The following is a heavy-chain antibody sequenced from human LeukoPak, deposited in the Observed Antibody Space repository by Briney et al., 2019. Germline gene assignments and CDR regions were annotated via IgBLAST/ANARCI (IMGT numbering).Heavy chain of an antibody. J-gene: IGHJ3*02. V-gene: IGHV4-59*01. CDR1: GASISNYY. D-gene: IGHD6-13*01. CDR2: IYPIGST. Sequence: SETLSLTCTVSGASISNYYWSWIRQPPGKGLEWIGYIYPIGSTYYNPSLKSRVTISADADKSQFSLKLRSVTAADTAVYYCARDQISTTWYGAFDIWGQGTMVSVSS. CDR3: ARDQISTTWYGAFDI.